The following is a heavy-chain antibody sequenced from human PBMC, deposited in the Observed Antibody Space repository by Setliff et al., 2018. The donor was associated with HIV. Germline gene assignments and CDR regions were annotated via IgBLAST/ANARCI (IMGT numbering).Heavy chain of an antibody. CDR2: ISSSGTTT. CDR1: GFTFSDYY. CDR3: ARVFLEWLLYRPDYVMDV. V-gene: IGHV3-11*04. D-gene: IGHD3-3*01. J-gene: IGHJ6*02. Sequence: GGSLRLSCAGSGSGGSGFTFSDYYMSWVRQAPGKGLEWLSYISSSGTTTYYADSVKGRFTISRDNAKNSLYLQMNSLRAEDTAVYYCARVFLEWLLYRPDYVMDVWGQGTTVTVSS.